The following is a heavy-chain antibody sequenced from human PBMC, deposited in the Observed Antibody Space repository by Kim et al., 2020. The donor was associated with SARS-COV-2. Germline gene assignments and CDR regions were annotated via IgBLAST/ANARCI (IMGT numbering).Heavy chain of an antibody. Sequence: SETLSLTCTVSGGSISSYYWSWIRQPPGKGLEWIGYIYYSGSTNYNPSLKSRVTISVDTSKNQFSLKLSSVTAADTAVYYCARLLLDDAFDIWGQGTMVTVSS. D-gene: IGHD3-10*01. J-gene: IGHJ3*02. CDR3: ARLLLDDAFDI. CDR2: IYYSGST. CDR1: GGSISSYY. V-gene: IGHV4-59*01.